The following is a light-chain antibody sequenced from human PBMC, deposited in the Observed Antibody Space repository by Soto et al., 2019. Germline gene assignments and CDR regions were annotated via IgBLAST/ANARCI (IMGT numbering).Light chain of an antibody. V-gene: IGKV3D-15*01. Sequence: EIVMTQSPATLSVSPGEGATLSCRASQSVNSNLAWYQQKPGQAPRLLIYGASTRATGIPARFSGSGSGTEFTLTISSLQSEDFAVYYCQQYNNWPRITFGGGTKVEIK. CDR1: QSVNSN. CDR3: QQYNNWPRIT. J-gene: IGKJ4*01. CDR2: GAS.